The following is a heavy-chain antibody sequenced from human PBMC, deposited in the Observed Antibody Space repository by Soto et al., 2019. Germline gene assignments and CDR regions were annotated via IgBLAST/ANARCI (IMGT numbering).Heavy chain of an antibody. D-gene: IGHD5-12*01. J-gene: IGHJ5*02. V-gene: IGHV4-4*02. Sequence: KPSETLSLTCAVSGGSISSSNWWSWVRQPPGKGLEWIGEIYHSGSTNYNPSLKSRVTISVDKSKNQFSLKLSSVTAADTAVYYCARGRATILEDWFDPWGQGTLVTVSS. CDR1: GGSISSSNW. CDR3: ARGRATILEDWFDP. CDR2: IYHSGST.